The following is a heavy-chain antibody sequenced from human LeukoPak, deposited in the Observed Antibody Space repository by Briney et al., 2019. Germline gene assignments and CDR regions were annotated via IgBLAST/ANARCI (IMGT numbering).Heavy chain of an antibody. CDR3: ARVGDIASAGTYDY. CDR1: GGSISSYY. Sequence: SETLTLTCTVSGGSISSYYWSWIRQPPGKGLEWIANIFYSGSPNYNPSLNSRVTISFDTSKHQFSLMLSSVTAADTAVYYCARVGDIASAGTYDYWGQGTLVTVSS. V-gene: IGHV4-59*08. CDR2: IFYSGSP. J-gene: IGHJ4*02. D-gene: IGHD6-13*01.